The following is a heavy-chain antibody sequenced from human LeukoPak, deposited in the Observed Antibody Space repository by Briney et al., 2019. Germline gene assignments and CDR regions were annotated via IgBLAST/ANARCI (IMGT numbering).Heavy chain of an antibody. CDR2: IKQDGSEK. CDR1: GFTFSNFW. J-gene: IGHJ4*02. V-gene: IGHV3-7*01. Sequence: SGGSLRLSCAASGFTFSNFWMGWVRQAPGKGLEWVANIKQDGSEKRYVDPVKGRFTISRDNAKNSLYLQMNSLRAEDTAVYYCARDLYDFWSGYYCLLDYWGQGTLVTVSS. D-gene: IGHD3-3*01. CDR3: ARDLYDFWSGYYCLLDY.